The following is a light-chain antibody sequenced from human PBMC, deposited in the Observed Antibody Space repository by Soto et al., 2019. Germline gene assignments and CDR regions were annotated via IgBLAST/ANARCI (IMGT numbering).Light chain of an antibody. CDR2: DAS. CDR3: QQRSNWVS. J-gene: IGKJ4*01. CDR1: QSVSSY. V-gene: IGKV3-11*01. Sequence: EIVLTQSPATLSLSPGERATLSCRASQSVSSYLAWYHQKPGQAPRLLIYDASNRATGIPARFSGSGSGTDFTLPISSLEPEDFAVYYCQQRSNWVSFGGGTKVDIK.